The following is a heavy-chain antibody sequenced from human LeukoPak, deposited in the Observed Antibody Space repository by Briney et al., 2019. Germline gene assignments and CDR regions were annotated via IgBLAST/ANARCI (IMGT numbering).Heavy chain of an antibody. CDR1: GYRFSTYG. CDR2: ISGSSGST. CDR3: ARVGRDCSDTSCYWADCFDP. J-gene: IGHJ5*02. Sequence: ASVKVSRKSSGYRFSTYGLIWVREAPGQGPEWMGWISGSSGSTHYAQTVQGRVTMTTDTSTGTAYMQLRNLRSDDTAVYYCARVGRDCSDTSCYWADCFDPWGQGTLVPVSS. D-gene: IGHD2-2*01. V-gene: IGHV1-18*01.